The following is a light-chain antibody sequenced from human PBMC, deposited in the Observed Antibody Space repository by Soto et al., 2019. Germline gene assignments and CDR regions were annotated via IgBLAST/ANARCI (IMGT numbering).Light chain of an antibody. CDR1: QSISSH. CDR3: QQTYSDAIT. Sequence: DLQMTQSPSSLSASVGDRVTITCRASQSISSHLHWYQQKPGKAPNLLIYTSSNLQSGVPSRFSGSGSGTDFTLTISSLQPEDFATYYCQQTYSDAITFGQGTRLDIK. V-gene: IGKV1-39*01. CDR2: TSS. J-gene: IGKJ5*01.